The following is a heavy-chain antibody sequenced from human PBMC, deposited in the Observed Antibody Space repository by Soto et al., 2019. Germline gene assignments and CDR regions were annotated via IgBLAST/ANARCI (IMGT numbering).Heavy chain of an antibody. D-gene: IGHD4-17*01. CDR1: GGSISSYY. V-gene: IGHV4-59*01. CDR2: IYYSGST. J-gene: IGHJ4*02. CDR3: AREEVTTGYFDY. Sequence: SETLSLTCTVSGGSISSYYWSWIRQPPGKGLEWIGYIYYSGSTNYNPSLKSRVTISVDTSKNQFSLKLSSVTAADTAVYYCAREEVTTGYFDYWGQGTLVTVSS.